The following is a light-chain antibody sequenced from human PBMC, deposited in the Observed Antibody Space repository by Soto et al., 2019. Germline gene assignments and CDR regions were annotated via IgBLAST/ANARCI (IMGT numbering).Light chain of an antibody. V-gene: IGLV2-14*01. J-gene: IGLJ1*01. Sequence: QSVLTQPASVSGSPGQSSAISCTGTSSDIGSYNYVSWYQQHPGKAPKLIIHEVSNRPSGISDHSSGSKSGNTASLTISGLQADDEADYYCSSHTTYSTRIFGTGTKVTVL. CDR2: EVS. CDR1: SSDIGSYNY. CDR3: SSHTTYSTRI.